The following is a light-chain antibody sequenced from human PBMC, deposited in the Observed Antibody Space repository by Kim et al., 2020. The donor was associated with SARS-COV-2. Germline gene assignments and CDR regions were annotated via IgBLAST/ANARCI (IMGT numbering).Light chain of an antibody. CDR3: QQYLTIPQN. V-gene: IGKV4-1*01. Sequence: ATINCRSSQSVLYSPNNRNYLAWYQQKPGQPPKLLIYWASTRESGVPDRFSGSGSGTDFTLTISSLQAEDVAIYFCQQYLTIPQNFGQGTKLEI. CDR2: WAS. J-gene: IGKJ2*01. CDR1: QSVLYSPNNRNY.